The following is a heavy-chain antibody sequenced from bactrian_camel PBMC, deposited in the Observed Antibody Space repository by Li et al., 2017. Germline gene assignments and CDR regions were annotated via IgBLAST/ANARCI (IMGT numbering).Heavy chain of an antibody. J-gene: IGHJ6*01. CDR1: GFTFSSYD. D-gene: IGHD6*01. CDR3: VGGPDGGSWYGTGP. V-gene: IGHV3S40*01. Sequence: DVQLVESGGGLVQPGGSLRLSCAASGFTFSSYDMCWIRQAPGKGLEWVSAIDSGGGSTYYSDSVKGRFTISRDNDKNTLYLRLNVLKTEDTAMYYCVGGPDGGSWYGTGPWGQGTQVTVS. CDR2: IDSGGGST.